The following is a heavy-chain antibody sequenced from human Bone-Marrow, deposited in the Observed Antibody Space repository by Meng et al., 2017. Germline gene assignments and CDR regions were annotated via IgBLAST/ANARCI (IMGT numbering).Heavy chain of an antibody. V-gene: IGHV4-34*01. D-gene: IGHD1-1*01. CDR3: ARGTRPLLFQH. Sequence: QVQLQGWGPGLSRPSQTLSFTCAVYCVSISGYYWSWIRQPPGKGLEWIGEINHSGSTNYNPSLKSRVTISVDTSKNQFSLKLSSVTAADTAVYYCARGTRPLLFQHWGQGTLVTVSS. J-gene: IGHJ1*01. CDR2: INHSGST. CDR1: CVSISGYY.